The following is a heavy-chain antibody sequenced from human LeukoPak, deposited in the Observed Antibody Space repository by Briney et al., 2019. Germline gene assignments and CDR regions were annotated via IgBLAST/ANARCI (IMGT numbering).Heavy chain of an antibody. V-gene: IGHV3-21*01. CDR3: ARGSGSGDGYNYSDY. D-gene: IGHD5-24*01. Sequence: GGSLRLSCAASGFTFSSYNMNWVRQAPGKGLEGVSSITPSSSFIYYAHSVKGRFTISRDYAKNSLYLQMNSLRAEDTAVYYCARGSGSGDGYNYSDYWGQGTLVTVSS. J-gene: IGHJ4*02. CDR2: ITPSSSFI. CDR1: GFTFSSYN.